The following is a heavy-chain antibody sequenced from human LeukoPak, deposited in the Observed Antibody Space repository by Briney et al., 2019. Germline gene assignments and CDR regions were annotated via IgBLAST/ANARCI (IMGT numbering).Heavy chain of an antibody. CDR1: GLTVSSNY. V-gene: IGHV3-53*01. CDR3: ARVLWELLGRGGSYYFDY. Sequence: GGSLRLSCAASGLTVSSNYMSWVRQAPGKGLEWVSVIYSGGSTYYADSVKGRFTISRDISKNTLYLQMNTLRAEDTAVYYCARVLWELLGRGGSYYFDYWGQGALVTVSS. D-gene: IGHD1-26*01. J-gene: IGHJ4*02. CDR2: IYSGGST.